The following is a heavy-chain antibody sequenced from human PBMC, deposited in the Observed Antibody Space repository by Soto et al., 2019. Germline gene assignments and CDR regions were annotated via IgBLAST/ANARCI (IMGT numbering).Heavy chain of an antibody. CDR1: GFTFSYYY. CDR2: ISSSSGST. D-gene: IGHD5-12*01. CDR3: ARDRGGYDRLYYYHGMDV. Sequence: GGSLRLSCAASGFTFSYYYMSWIRQSPGKGLEYISYISSSSGSTNYADSVKGRFTISRDNAKNSLYLQMSSLRAEDTAVYYCARDRGGYDRLYYYHGMDVWGQGTTVTVSS. V-gene: IGHV3-11*06. J-gene: IGHJ6*02.